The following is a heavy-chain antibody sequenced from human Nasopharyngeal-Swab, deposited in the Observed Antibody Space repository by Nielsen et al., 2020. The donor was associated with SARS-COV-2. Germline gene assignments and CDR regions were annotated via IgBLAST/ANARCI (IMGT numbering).Heavy chain of an antibody. CDR1: GYSISSGYY. CDR3: ARRTRYSNYAYYYMDV. V-gene: IGHV4-38-2*01. D-gene: IGHD4-11*01. J-gene: IGHJ6*03. CDR2: IYHSGST. Sequence: SETLSLTCAVSGYSISSGYYSGWIRHPPGKGLEWIGSIYHSGSTHYNPSLKSRVTISVDTSKNQFSLKLSSVTAADTAVYYCARRTRYSNYAYYYMDVWGKGTTVTVSS.